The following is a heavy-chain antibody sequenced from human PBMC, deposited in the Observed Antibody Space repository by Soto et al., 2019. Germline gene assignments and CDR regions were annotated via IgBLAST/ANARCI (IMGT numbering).Heavy chain of an antibody. CDR1: GGSITTGGSVTSGDYY. D-gene: IGHD4-4*01. J-gene: IGHJ6*02. V-gene: IGHV4-30-4*01. CDR3: AREAEDYSSYYYYGMDV. CDR2: IHYSGTT. Sequence: SETLSLTCTVSGGSITTGGSVTSGDYYWSWIRQPPGKGLDWIGYIHYSGTTYYNPSLKSRLTISVDTSKNQFSLKLSSVTAADTAVYYCAREAEDYSSYYYYGMDVWGQGTTVTVSS.